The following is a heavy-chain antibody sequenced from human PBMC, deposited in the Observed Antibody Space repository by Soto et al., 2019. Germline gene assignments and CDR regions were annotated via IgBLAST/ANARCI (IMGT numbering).Heavy chain of an antibody. CDR3: ARAPGGYCSSTSCDAFDI. J-gene: IGHJ3*02. D-gene: IGHD2-2*01. CDR1: GFTVSSNY. Sequence: GGSLRLSCAASGFTVSSNYMSWVRQAPGKGLEWVSVIYSGGSTYYADSVKGRFTISRDNSKNTLYLQMNSLRAEDTAVDYCARAPGGYCSSTSCDAFDIWGQGTMVTVSS. V-gene: IGHV3-66*01. CDR2: IYSGGST.